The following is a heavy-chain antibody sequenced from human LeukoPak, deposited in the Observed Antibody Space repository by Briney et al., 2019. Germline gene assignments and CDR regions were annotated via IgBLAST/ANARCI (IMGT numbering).Heavy chain of an antibody. CDR3: AKGAGVYCSGGSCYSDYYYGMDV. V-gene: IGHV3-13*01. CDR2: IGVTGDT. Sequence: GGSLRLSCAASGFTFSSYDFHWVRQVPGKGLEWVSAIGVTGDTYYADSVKGRFTISRDNAKNSLYLQMNSLRAEDTALYYCAKGAGVYCSGGSCYSDYYYGMDVWGQGTTVTVSS. CDR1: GFTFSSYD. D-gene: IGHD2-15*01. J-gene: IGHJ6*02.